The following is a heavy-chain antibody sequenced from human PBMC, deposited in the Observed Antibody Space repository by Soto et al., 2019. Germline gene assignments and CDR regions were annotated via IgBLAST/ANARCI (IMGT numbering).Heavy chain of an antibody. CDR3: ARDPSSGSDWFDP. CDR2: IIPIFGTA. CDR1: GGTFSSYA. V-gene: IGHV1-69*13. Sequence: SVKVSCKASGGTFSSYAISWVRQAPGQGLEWMGGIIPIFGTANYAQKFQGRVTITADESTSTAYMELSSLRSEDTAVYYCARDPSSGSDWFDPWGQGTLVPVSS. J-gene: IGHJ5*02. D-gene: IGHD6-19*01.